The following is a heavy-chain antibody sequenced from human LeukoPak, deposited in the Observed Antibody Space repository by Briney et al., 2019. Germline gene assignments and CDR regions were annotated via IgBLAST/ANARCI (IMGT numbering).Heavy chain of an antibody. Sequence: PSETLSLTCTVSGGSISSYYWSWIRQPPGKGLEWIGYIYYSGSTNYNPSLKSRVTISVDTSKNQFSLKLSSVTAADTAVYYCARHDKYCSGGSCPRAAFDIWGQGTMVTVSS. CDR3: ARHDKYCSGGSCPRAAFDI. V-gene: IGHV4-59*08. D-gene: IGHD2-15*01. CDR2: IYYSGST. J-gene: IGHJ3*02. CDR1: GGSISSYY.